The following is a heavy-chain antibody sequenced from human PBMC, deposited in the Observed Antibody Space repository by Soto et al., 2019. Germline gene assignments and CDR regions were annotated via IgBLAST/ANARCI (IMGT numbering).Heavy chain of an antibody. CDR3: ARDLALAGNY. J-gene: IGHJ4*02. V-gene: IGHV3-21*01. CDR1: GFTFSSYA. Sequence: LRLSCAASGFTFSSYAMNWVRQTQEKGLEWVSSISSTSSYTHYSDSVKGRFTISRDNANNSLFLQMNGLRAEGTATYYCARDLALAGNYWGQGVLVTVSS. CDR2: ISSTSSYT. D-gene: IGHD6-19*01.